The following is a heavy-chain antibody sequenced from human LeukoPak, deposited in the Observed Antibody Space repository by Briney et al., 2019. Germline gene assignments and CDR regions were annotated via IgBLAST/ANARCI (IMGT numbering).Heavy chain of an antibody. CDR3: AGMAHGDY. Sequence: GGSLRLPCAAPGFTFSSYSMNWVRQAPGKGLEWVSSISSSSSYIYYADSVKGRFTISRDNAKNSLYLQMNSLRAEDTAVYYCAGMAHGDYWGQGTLVTVSS. V-gene: IGHV3-21*01. J-gene: IGHJ4*02. CDR1: GFTFSSYS. CDR2: ISSSSSYI. D-gene: IGHD6-13*01.